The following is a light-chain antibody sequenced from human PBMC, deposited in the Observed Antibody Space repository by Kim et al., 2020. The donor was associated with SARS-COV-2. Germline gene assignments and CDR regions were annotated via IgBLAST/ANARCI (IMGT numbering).Light chain of an antibody. CDR2: EIN. CDR3: TSYAGNYNWV. J-gene: IGLJ3*02. V-gene: IGLV2-8*01. Sequence: GQSVTISCTGTSGDVVRFDYVSWFQQHPGKAPKLIIYEINRRPSGVPDRFSGSKSGNTASLTVSGLQGDDEADYHCTSYAGNYNWVFGGGTQLTVL. CDR1: SGDVVRFDY.